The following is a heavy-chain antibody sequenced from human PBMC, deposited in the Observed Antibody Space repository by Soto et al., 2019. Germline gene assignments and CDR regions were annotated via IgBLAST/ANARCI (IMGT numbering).Heavy chain of an antibody. CDR2: INTYSDRT. CDR1: GYTFINYG. Sequence: GASVKVSCKASGYTFINYGISWVRQAPGQGLEWLGWINTYSDRTNYAQEFQGRVSMTTEKSTSTVYMELRSLRSGDTALYYCARDYTGRGYFDHWGQGSQVTVSS. V-gene: IGHV1-18*04. J-gene: IGHJ4*02. D-gene: IGHD2-8*02. CDR3: ARDYTGRGYFDH.